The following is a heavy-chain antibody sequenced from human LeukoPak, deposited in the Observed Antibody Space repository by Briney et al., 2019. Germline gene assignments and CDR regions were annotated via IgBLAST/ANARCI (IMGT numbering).Heavy chain of an antibody. CDR3: ARHKEDYDDYVWTY. D-gene: IGHD4-17*01. J-gene: IGHJ4*02. V-gene: IGHV4-39*01. Sequence: SETLSLTCTVSGVSISSSTNYWGWIRQPPGKGLEWIGSVYSSGSSYYNPSLKSRVTIFVDTSKNQFSLKVTSVTAADTATYYCARHKEDYDDYVWTYWGQGTLVTVSS. CDR2: VYSSGSS. CDR1: GVSISSSTNY.